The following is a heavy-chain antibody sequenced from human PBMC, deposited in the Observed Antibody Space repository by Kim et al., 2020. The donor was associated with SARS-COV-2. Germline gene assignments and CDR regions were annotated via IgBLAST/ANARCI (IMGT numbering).Heavy chain of an antibody. D-gene: IGHD4-17*01. J-gene: IGHJ4*02. CDR1: GFTFGTHA. CDR2: ISGSGGSI. Sequence: GGSLRLSCAASGFTFGTHAMSWARQAPGKGLEWVSGISGSGGSIYYADSVKGRFTISRDNSKDTLYLQMNSLRADDTAVYYCAKGRDPYGAQFDYWGQGTLVTVSS. CDR3: AKGRDPYGAQFDY. V-gene: IGHV3-23*01.